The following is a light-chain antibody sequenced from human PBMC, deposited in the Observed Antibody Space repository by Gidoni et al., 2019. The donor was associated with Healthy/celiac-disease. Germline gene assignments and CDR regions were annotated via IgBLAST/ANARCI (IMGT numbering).Light chain of an antibody. CDR1: QSISSY. CDR3: QQSYSTPRGT. V-gene: IGKV1-39*01. J-gene: IGKJ2*01. CDR2: AAS. Sequence: DIQMTQYQSSLSASVGDRVTITCRASQSISSYLNWYQQKPGKAPKLLIYAASSLQSGVPSRFSGSGSGTDFTLTISSLQPEDFATYYCQQSYSTPRGTFGQGTKLEIK.